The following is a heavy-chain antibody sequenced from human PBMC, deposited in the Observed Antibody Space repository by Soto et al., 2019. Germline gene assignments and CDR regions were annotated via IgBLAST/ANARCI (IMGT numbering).Heavy chain of an antibody. CDR2: MNPNSGNT. D-gene: IGHD3-10*01. V-gene: IGHV1-8*01. CDR1: GYTFTSYD. J-gene: IGHJ6*03. CDR3: ATLPGGYYYYYMDV. Sequence: GASVKVSCKASGYTFTSYDINWVRQATGQGLEWMGWMNPNSGNTGYAQKFQGRVTMTRNTSISTAYMELSSLRSEATAVYYWATLPGGYYYYYMDVWGKGTTVTVSS.